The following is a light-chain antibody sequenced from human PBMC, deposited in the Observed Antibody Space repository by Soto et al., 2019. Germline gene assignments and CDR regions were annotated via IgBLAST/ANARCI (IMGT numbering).Light chain of an antibody. CDR2: AAS. Sequence: DIQMTQSPSSLSASVGDRVTITCRSSQSISSYLNWYQQKPGKAPKLLIYAASSLQSGVPSRCSGSGSGTDFPLTISSLQPEDFATYYCQQSYSTPRTFGQGTKLEIK. V-gene: IGKV1-39*01. CDR3: QQSYSTPRT. J-gene: IGKJ2*01. CDR1: QSISSY.